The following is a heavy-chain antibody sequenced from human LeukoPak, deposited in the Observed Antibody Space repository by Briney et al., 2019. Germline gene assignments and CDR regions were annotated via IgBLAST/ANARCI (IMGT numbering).Heavy chain of an antibody. CDR3: ARSYYYGSGIPRPLWFDP. J-gene: IGHJ5*02. Sequence: SETLSLTCTVSGGSISSYYWSWIRQPPAQGLEWIGYIYYSGSTNYNPSLKSRVTISVDTSKNQFSLKLSSVTAADTAVYYCARSYYYGSGIPRPLWFDPWGQGTLVTVSS. V-gene: IGHV4-59*01. D-gene: IGHD3-10*01. CDR2: IYYSGST. CDR1: GGSISSYY.